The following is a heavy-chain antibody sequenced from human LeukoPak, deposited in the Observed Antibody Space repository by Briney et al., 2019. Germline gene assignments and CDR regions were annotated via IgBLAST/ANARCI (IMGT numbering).Heavy chain of an antibody. CDR3: ARDGINYGINYFDD. D-gene: IGHD3-9*01. V-gene: IGHV4-39*07. CDR1: GGPISNTSYY. J-gene: IGHJ4*02. Sequence: SETLSLTCTVSGGPISNTSYYWGWIRQPPGKGLEWIGSIYYSGSTYYNPSLKGRVTISLDTSKNQFSLKLSSVTAADTAVFYCARDGINYGINYFDDWGQGTLVTVSS. CDR2: IYYSGST.